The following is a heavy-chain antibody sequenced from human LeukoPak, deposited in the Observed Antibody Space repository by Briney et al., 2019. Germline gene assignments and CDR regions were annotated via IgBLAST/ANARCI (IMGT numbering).Heavy chain of an antibody. D-gene: IGHD3-22*01. CDR1: GYSISSGYY. Sequence: SETLSLTCTVSGYSISSGYYWGWIRQPPGKGLEWIGSIYHSGSTYYNPSLKSRVTISVDTSKNQFSLKLSSVTAADTAVYYCASIFDSSGYPGEVDYWGQGTLATVSS. V-gene: IGHV4-38-2*02. J-gene: IGHJ4*02. CDR2: IYHSGST. CDR3: ASIFDSSGYPGEVDY.